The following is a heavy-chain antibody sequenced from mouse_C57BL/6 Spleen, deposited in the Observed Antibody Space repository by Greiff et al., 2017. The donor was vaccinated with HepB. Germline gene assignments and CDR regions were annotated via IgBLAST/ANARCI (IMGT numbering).Heavy chain of an antibody. Sequence: VQLQQPGAELVMPGASVKLSCKASGYTFTSYWMHWVKQRPGQGLEWIGEIDPSDSYTNYNQKFKGKSTLTVDKSSSTAYMQLSSLTSEDSAVYYCASSGYDYAMDYWGQGTSVTVSS. J-gene: IGHJ4*01. D-gene: IGHD3-2*02. CDR1: GYTFTSYW. CDR2: IDPSDSYT. CDR3: ASSGYDYAMDY. V-gene: IGHV1-69*01.